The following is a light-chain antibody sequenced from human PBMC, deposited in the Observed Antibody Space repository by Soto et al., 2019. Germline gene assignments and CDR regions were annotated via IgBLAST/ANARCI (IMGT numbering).Light chain of an antibody. CDR3: SSYTTSNTRQIV. J-gene: IGLJ1*01. V-gene: IGLV2-14*03. Sequence: QPVLTQPASVSGSPGQSITISCTGTSSDVGGYNYVSWYQHHPGKAPKLIIYDVSNRPSGVSIRFSGSKSDNTASLTISGLQPEDEADYHCSSYTTSNTRQIVFGTGTKLTVL. CDR1: SSDVGGYNY. CDR2: DVS.